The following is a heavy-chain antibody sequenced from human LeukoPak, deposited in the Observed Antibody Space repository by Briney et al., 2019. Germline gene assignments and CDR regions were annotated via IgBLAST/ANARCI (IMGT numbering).Heavy chain of an antibody. CDR3: ARGGAAAGFDP. Sequence: GGSLRLSCAASGFTFSGYAMSWVRQSPGKGLEWVSAISGGGGTTYYAYYADSVKGRFTISRDNSKNTVFLQMNSLRAEDTAVYHCARGGAAAGFDPWGQGTLVTVSS. D-gene: IGHD6-13*01. J-gene: IGHJ5*02. V-gene: IGHV3-23*01. CDR2: ISGGGGTTYYA. CDR1: GFTFSGYA.